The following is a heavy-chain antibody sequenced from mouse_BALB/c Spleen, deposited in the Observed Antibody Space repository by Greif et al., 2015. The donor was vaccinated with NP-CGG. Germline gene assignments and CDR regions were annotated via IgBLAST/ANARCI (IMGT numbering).Heavy chain of an antibody. J-gene: IGHJ4*01. CDR3: ARYGNYAMDY. CDR2: ISSGSSTI. CDR1: GFTFSSFG. V-gene: IGHV5-17*02. Sequence: EVKLMESGGGLVQPGGSRKLSCAASGFTFSSFGMHWVRQAPEKGLEWVAYISSGSSTIYYADTVKGRFTISRDNPKNTLFLQITSLRSEDTAMYYCARYGNYAMDYWGQGTSVTVSS. D-gene: IGHD2-1*01.